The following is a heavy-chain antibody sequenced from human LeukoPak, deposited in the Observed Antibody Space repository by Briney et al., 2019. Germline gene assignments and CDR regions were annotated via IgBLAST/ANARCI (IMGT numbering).Heavy chain of an antibody. CDR2: INGGNGNT. D-gene: IGHD1-26*01. Sequence: GASVKVSCKASGYTFSTYAMHWVRQAPGQRLEWMGWINGGNGNTKYSQKLQGRVTITRDTSASTAYMELSSLRSEDTAVYYCARGRGGSSFLEYWGQGTLVSVSS. CDR3: ARGRGGSSFLEY. J-gene: IGHJ4*02. V-gene: IGHV1-3*01. CDR1: GYTFSTYA.